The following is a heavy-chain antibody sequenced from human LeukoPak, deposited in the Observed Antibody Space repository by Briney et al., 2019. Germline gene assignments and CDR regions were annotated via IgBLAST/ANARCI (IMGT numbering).Heavy chain of an antibody. CDR2: ISYDESNK. CDR1: GFTFSTYA. Sequence: GGSLRLSCAASGFTFSTYAMHWVRQAPGKGLEWVAVISYDESNKYYADSVRGRFTISRDSSKNTLYLQMNSLRAEDTAVYYCARRDGFGIDYWGQGTLVTVSS. CDR3: ARRDGFGIDY. J-gene: IGHJ4*02. V-gene: IGHV3-30-3*01. D-gene: IGHD3-10*01.